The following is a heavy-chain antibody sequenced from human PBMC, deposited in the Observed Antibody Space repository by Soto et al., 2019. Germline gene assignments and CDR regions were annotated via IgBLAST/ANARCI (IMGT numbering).Heavy chain of an antibody. Sequence: QVQLVDSGGGVVQPGLSLTLSCAASGFAFNDYAIHWVRQAPGTGLEWVEVMSQNVYSESDADSVKDRFTISRYNSKRTGYLQMHSLRTEETAVYYCAREHGLWIGELGPTLAFDNWGPGTLVTVSS. CDR2: MSQNVYSE. D-gene: IGHD3-10*01. CDR3: AREHGLWIGELGPTLAFDN. J-gene: IGHJ4*02. V-gene: IGHV3-30*03. CDR1: GFAFNDYA.